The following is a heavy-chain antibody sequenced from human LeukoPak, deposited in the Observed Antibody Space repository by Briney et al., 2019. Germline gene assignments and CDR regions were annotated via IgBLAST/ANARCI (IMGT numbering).Heavy chain of an antibody. CDR3: ARRKYGSGSYFNY. CDR1: GGSISSYY. Sequence: TPSGTLSLTCTVSGGSISSYYWSWIRQPAGKGLEWIGRISTSGSTNYNPSLKSRVTISVDTSKNQFSLRLTSVTAADTAVYYCARRKYGSGSYFNYWGQGTLVTVSS. CDR2: ISTSGST. D-gene: IGHD3-10*01. J-gene: IGHJ4*02. V-gene: IGHV4-4*07.